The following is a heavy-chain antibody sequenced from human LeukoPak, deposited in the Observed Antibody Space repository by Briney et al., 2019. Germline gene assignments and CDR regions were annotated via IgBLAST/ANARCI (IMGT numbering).Heavy chain of an antibody. Sequence: SGGSLRLSCAASGFTFSNAWMSWVRQAPGKGLEWVGRIKSKTDGGTTDYAAPVKGRFTISRDDSKNTLYLQMNSLKTEDTAVYYCTTSRGGYYLRYFDYWGQGTLVTVSS. D-gene: IGHD1-26*01. CDR3: TTSRGGYYLRYFDY. V-gene: IGHV3-15*01. J-gene: IGHJ4*02. CDR2: IKSKTDGGTT. CDR1: GFTFSNAW.